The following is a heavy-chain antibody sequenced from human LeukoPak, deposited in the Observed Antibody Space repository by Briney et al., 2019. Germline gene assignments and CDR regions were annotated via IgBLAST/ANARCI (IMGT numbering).Heavy chain of an antibody. J-gene: IGHJ4*02. Sequence: ASVKVSCKASGYTFTSYGISWVRQAPGQGLEWMGWISAYNGNTNYAQKLQGRVTMTTDTSTSIAYMELRSLRSDDTAVYYCARDSPDYYDSSGFDYWGQGTLVTVSS. CDR2: ISAYNGNT. D-gene: IGHD3-22*01. CDR1: GYTFTSYG. CDR3: ARDSPDYYDSSGFDY. V-gene: IGHV1-18*01.